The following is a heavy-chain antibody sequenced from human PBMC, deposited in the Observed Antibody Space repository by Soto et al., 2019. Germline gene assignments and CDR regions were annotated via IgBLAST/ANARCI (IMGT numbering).Heavy chain of an antibody. D-gene: IGHD1-7*01. V-gene: IGHV1-3*01. CDR1: GYTFTTYA. J-gene: IGHJ3*02. CDR2: INAGNGKT. Sequence: ASVKVSCKASGYTFTTYAMHWVRQAPGQRLEWMGWINAGNGKTKYSQKFQGRVTITRDTSATTAYMELSSLKASDTAMYYCARRITGTTYAFDIWGQGTMVTVSS. CDR3: ARRITGTTYAFDI.